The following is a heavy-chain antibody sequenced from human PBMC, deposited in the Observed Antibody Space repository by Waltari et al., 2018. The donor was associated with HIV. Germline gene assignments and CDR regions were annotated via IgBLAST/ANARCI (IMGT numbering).Heavy chain of an antibody. Sequence: EVQLLESGGGLVQPGGSLRLSCAASGFNFRNFAMSWVRQAPGKGREGVSALSGSGSTTSSADYVNGRFTISRDFSNTTLFLQMNNLRAEDTAVYFCAKSMRDLRPSAFDVWGQGTMVAISS. D-gene: IGHD2-8*01. V-gene: IGHV3-23*01. CDR1: GFNFRNFA. J-gene: IGHJ3*01. CDR2: LSGSGSTT. CDR3: AKSMRDLRPSAFDV.